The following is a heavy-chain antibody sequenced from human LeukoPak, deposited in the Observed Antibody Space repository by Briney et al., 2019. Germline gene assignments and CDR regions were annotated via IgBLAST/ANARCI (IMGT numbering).Heavy chain of an antibody. CDR3: ATSSSWTEYFQH. Sequence: GESRQISSKGSGYSFTSYWIGWVRQMPGKGREWMGIIYPGDSDTRYSPSFQGQVTISADKSISTAYLQWSSLKASDTAMYYCATSSSWTEYFQHWGQGTLVTVSS. CDR2: IYPGDSDT. CDR1: GYSFTSYW. V-gene: IGHV5-51*01. D-gene: IGHD6-13*01. J-gene: IGHJ1*01.